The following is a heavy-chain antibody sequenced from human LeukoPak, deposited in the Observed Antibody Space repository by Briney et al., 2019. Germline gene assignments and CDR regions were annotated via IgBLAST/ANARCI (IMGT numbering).Heavy chain of an antibody. Sequence: AAVRVSCMASGYTFSSHDMLWGRQAPGQGLEWMGWMNPETGDTGYTQTLQGRISITWHTSISTACMELSGLRAEDTAVYYCARGGAFYQDTSGCLDSWGQGTLVTVSS. CDR1: GYTFSSHD. V-gene: IGHV1-8*03. CDR2: MNPETGDT. CDR3: ARGGAFYQDTSGCLDS. J-gene: IGHJ4*02. D-gene: IGHD3-22*01.